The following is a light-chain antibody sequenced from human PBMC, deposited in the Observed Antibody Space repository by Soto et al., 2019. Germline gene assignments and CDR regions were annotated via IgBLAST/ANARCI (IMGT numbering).Light chain of an antibody. CDR2: LGL. Sequence: VRTQSPLTLPVTPGEPASISCSSIQSLLHRIDYNYLDWYMQKPGQSPQLLIYLGLNRAFVVPDRFSGSVSGTDFTLKISIVEAEDVGVYYGIQALQTPSFGLGTKVEIK. CDR3: IQALQTPS. CDR1: QSLLHRIDYNY. V-gene: IGKV2-28*01. J-gene: IGKJ1*01.